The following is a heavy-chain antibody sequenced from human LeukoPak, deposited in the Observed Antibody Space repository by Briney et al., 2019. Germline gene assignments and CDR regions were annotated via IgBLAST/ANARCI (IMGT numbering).Heavy chain of an antibody. D-gene: IGHD3-16*01. J-gene: IGHJ5*02. CDR2: TNADGSIT. CDR1: GFSFSTYW. Sequence: GGSLRLSCAASGFSFSTYWMHWVRQVPGTGPVWVSRTNADGSITDYTDSVKGRFTISRDNAKDTLYLQMNSLRPEDTAIYYCGRDLGGRGGAWGQGTLVTVSS. CDR3: GRDLGGRGGA. V-gene: IGHV3-74*01.